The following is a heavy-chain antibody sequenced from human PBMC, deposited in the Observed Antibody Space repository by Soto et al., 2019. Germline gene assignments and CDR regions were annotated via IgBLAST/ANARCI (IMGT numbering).Heavy chain of an antibody. CDR2: IFYGGST. Sequence: QVQLQESGPGLVKPSQTLSLTCNVSGGSINGYYWSWIRQHPGKGLEWIGYIFYGGSTYYNPSLKSRVAISIDTSKNQFSLKLRSVTAADTAVYYCAGDYYDVLTAHHWFDPWGQGTPVTVSS. J-gene: IGHJ5*02. D-gene: IGHD3-9*01. V-gene: IGHV4-31*03. CDR3: AGDYYDVLTAHHWFDP. CDR1: GGSINGYY.